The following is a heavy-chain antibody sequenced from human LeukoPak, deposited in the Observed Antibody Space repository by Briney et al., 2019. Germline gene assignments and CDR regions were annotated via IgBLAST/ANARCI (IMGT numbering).Heavy chain of an antibody. D-gene: IGHD4-17*01. CDR2: INGAGSSI. J-gene: IGHJ4*02. CDR1: GFTFSSYW. Sequence: GGSLRLSCAASGFTFSSYWMHWVRQTPGKGLVWVSRINGAGSSISYADSVKGRVTISRDNAKNTLYLQMNNLRAEDTAVYYCARGGDYKNDYWGQGTLVTASS. V-gene: IGHV3-74*01. CDR3: ARGGDYKNDY.